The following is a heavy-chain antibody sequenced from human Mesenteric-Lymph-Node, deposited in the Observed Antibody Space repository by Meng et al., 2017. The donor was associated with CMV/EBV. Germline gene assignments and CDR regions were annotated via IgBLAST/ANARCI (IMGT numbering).Heavy chain of an antibody. V-gene: IGHV4-4*02. D-gene: IGHD2-21*01. CDR1: GGSISSFTW. J-gene: IGHJ4*02. CDR3: SRRLSVISPFDY. CDR2: IYHGGNT. Sequence: CAVSGGSISSFTWWSWVRQSPGKGLEWIGEIYHGGNTNYNPSLKSRVTMSVDKSKNQFSLNLSSVTAADTAVYYCSRRLSVISPFDYWGQGTLVTVSS.